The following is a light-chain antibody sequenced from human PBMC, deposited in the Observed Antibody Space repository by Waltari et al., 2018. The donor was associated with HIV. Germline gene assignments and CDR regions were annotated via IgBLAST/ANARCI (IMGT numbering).Light chain of an antibody. CDR1: SSNIGSKD. CDR3: AAWDDSLL. V-gene: IGLV1-47*01. Sequence: QSVLTQPPSASGTPGQRVTIPCSGSSSNIGSKDVYWYKQLPGTAPKRLIYRNNQRPSGVPDRFSGSKSGTSASLAISGLRSDDEADYYCAAWDDSLLFGGGTKLTVL. CDR2: RNN. J-gene: IGLJ2*01.